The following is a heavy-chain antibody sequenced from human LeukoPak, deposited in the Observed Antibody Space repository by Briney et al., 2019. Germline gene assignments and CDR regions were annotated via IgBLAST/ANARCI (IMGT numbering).Heavy chain of an antibody. J-gene: IGHJ4*02. CDR1: GFTFSSYV. D-gene: IGHD3-22*01. CDR3: AKVPYDSSGYYYFDY. V-gene: IGHV3-23*01. Sequence: GGSLRLSCAASGFTFSSYVMSWVRQAPGKGLEWVSAISGSGGSTYYADSVKGRFTISRDNSKNTLYLQMNSLRAEDTAVYYCAKVPYDSSGYYYFDYWGQGTQVTVSS. CDR2: ISGSGGST.